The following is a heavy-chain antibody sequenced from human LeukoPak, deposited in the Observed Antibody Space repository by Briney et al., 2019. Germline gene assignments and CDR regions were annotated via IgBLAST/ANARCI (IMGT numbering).Heavy chain of an antibody. CDR3: ASTYYGDYSYYYYYMDV. CDR1: GYTFTGYY. V-gene: IGHV1-2*02. Sequence: ASVKVSCKASGYTFTGYYMHWVRQAPGQGLEWMGWINPNSGGTNYAQKFQGRVTMTRDTSISTAYMELSRLRSDDTAVYYCASTYYGDYSYYYYYMDVWGKGTTVTVSS. D-gene: IGHD4-17*01. CDR2: INPNSGGT. J-gene: IGHJ6*03.